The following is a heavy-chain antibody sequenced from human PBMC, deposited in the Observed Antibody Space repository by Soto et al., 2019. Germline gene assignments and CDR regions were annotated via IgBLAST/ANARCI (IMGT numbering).Heavy chain of an antibody. J-gene: IGHJ5*02. CDR2: ISYDGSNK. V-gene: IGHV3-30*18. CDR1: GFTFSSYG. CDR3: AKDPGLDP. Sequence: PGGSLRLSCAASGFTFSSYGMHWVRQAPGRGLEWVAVISYDGSNKYYADSVKGRFTISRDNSKNTLYLQMNSLRAEDTAVYYCAKDPGLDPWGQGTLVTVSS.